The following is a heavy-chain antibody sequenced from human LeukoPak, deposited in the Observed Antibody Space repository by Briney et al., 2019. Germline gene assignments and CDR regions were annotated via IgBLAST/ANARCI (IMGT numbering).Heavy chain of an antibody. CDR2: INPNSGGT. CDR3: ARRRARSKGFDAFDI. Sequence: ASVKVSCKASGYTFTCYYMRWVRQAPGQGLEWMGWINPNSGGTNYAQKFQGRVTMTRDTSISTAYMELSRLRSDDTAVYYCARRRARSKGFDAFDIWGQGTMVTVSS. CDR1: GYTFTCYY. V-gene: IGHV1-2*02. J-gene: IGHJ3*02.